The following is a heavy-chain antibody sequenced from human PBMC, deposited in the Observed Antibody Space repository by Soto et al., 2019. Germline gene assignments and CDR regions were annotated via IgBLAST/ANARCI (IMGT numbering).Heavy chain of an antibody. D-gene: IGHD1-1*01. CDR1: GFAVADQY. CDR3: AKDKPGTTSFDY. CDR2: ISDRGDTT. V-gene: IGHV3-23*01. J-gene: IGHJ4*02. Sequence: GSLRLSCAASGFAVADQYMSWVRQAPGKGLEWVSAISDRGDTTHYADSVKGRFTISRDTSKNTLYLQLNTLRADDTAVYYCAKDKPGTTSFDYWGQGTLVTVSS.